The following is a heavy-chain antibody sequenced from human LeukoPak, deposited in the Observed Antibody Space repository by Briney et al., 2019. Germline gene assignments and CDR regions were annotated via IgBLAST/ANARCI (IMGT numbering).Heavy chain of an antibody. J-gene: IGHJ4*02. Sequence: GGSLRLSCAASGFTFDDYGMSWVRQAPGKGLEWVSGINWNGGSTGYADSVKGRFTISRDNAKNSLYLQMNSLRAEDTALYYCARDGTYYYDSSGYYYLDYWGQGTLVTVSS. V-gene: IGHV3-20*04. CDR3: ARDGTYYYDSSGYYYLDY. CDR2: INWNGGST. CDR1: GFTFDDYG. D-gene: IGHD3-22*01.